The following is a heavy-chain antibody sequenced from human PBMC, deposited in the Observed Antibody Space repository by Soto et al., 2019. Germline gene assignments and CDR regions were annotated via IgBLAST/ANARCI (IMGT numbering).Heavy chain of an antibody. V-gene: IGHV4-31*03. CDR3: ARDGDGYRAFAF. D-gene: IGHD5-12*01. J-gene: IGHJ4*02. CDR1: GGSISSGGYS. CDR2: IFYSGRT. Sequence: QVQLQESGPGLVKPSQTLSLTCSLSGGSISSGGYSWSWIRQHPGKGLEWIGYIFYSGRTFYNPSLKSRVTMSIDASKNQFSLNLNSVTAADTAVYYCARDGDGYRAFAFWGQGPLVTVSS.